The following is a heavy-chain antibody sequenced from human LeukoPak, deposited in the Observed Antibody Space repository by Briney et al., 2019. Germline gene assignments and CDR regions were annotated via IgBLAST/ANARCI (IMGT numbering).Heavy chain of an antibody. J-gene: IGHJ4*02. CDR2: INEDGGAT. CDR3: ATKGGDY. D-gene: IGHD3-16*01. CDR1: GFTFSRYW. V-gene: IGHV3-7*01. Sequence: GGSLRLSCAASGFTFSRYWMSWVRQAAGEGLGWVANINEDGGATYYVDSVKGRFTISRDSAKSSQYLQMNSLRVEDTAVYYCATKGGDYWGQGTLVTVSS.